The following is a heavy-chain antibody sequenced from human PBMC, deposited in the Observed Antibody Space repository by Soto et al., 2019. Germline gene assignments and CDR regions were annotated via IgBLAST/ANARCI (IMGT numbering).Heavy chain of an antibody. CDR3: AREVAVAGTAGYYYGMDV. CDR1: GGTFSSYA. V-gene: IGHV1-69*12. Sequence: QVQLVQSGAEVKKPESSVKVSCKASGGTFSSYAISWVRQAPGQGLEWMGGIIPIFGTANYAQKFQGRVTITADESTSTAYMELSSLRSEDTAVYYCAREVAVAGTAGYYYGMDVWGQGTTVTVSS. J-gene: IGHJ6*02. CDR2: IIPIFGTA. D-gene: IGHD6-19*01.